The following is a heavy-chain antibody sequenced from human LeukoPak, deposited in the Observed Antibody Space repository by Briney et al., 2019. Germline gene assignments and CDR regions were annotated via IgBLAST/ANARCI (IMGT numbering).Heavy chain of an antibody. CDR2: IKSKTDGGTT. CDR3: TTAGTLRSLEWLLSPRDY. CDR1: GFTFSNAW. D-gene: IGHD3-3*01. J-gene: IGHJ4*02. Sequence: GGSLRLSCAASGFTFSNAWMSWVRQAPGKGLEWVGRIKSKTDGGTTDYAAPVKGRFTISRDDSKNTLYLQMNSLKTEDTAVYYCTTAGTLRSLEWLLSPRDYWGQGTLVTVSS. V-gene: IGHV3-15*01.